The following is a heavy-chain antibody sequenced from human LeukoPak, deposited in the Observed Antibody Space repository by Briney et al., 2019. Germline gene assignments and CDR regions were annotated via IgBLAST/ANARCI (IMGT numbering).Heavy chain of an antibody. V-gene: IGHV3-30*04. D-gene: IGHD5-12*01. CDR2: ISYDGSNK. Sequence: PGRSLRLSCAASGFTFSSYAMHWVRQAPGKGLEWVAVISYDGSNKYYADSVKGRFTISRDNSKNTLYLQMNSLRAEDTAVYYCARGRYSGYDWAEGQEWLVLGSYYYYMDVWGKGTTVTVSS. J-gene: IGHJ6*03. CDR3: ARGRYSGYDWAEGQEWLVLGSYYYYMDV. CDR1: GFTFSSYA.